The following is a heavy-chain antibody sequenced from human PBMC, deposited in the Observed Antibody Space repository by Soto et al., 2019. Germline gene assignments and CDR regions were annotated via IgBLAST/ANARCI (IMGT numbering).Heavy chain of an antibody. V-gene: IGHV1-69*02. D-gene: IGHD2-2*01. Sequence: QVQLVQSGADVKKPGSSVKVSCKASGGTFSSYTISWVRQAPGQGLEWMGRIIPTLGIANYAQKFQGRVTITADKSTSTAYMELSSLRSEDTAVYYCAFRYCSSTSCYPAHFDYWGQGTLVTVSS. CDR3: AFRYCSSTSCYPAHFDY. CDR2: IIPTLGIA. J-gene: IGHJ4*02. CDR1: GGTFSSYT.